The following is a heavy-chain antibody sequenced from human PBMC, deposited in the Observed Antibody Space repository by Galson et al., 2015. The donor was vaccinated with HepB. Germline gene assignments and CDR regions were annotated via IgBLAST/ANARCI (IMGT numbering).Heavy chain of an antibody. CDR3: ARGSLGIFDY. V-gene: IGHV3-21*01. Sequence: LRLSCAASGFTFSSYSMNWVRQAPGKGLEWVSSISSSSSYIYYADSVKGRFTISRDNAKNSLYLQMNILRAEDTAVYYCARGSLGIFDYWGQGTLVTVSS. CDR2: ISSSSSYI. CDR1: GFTFSSYS. D-gene: IGHD3-10*01. J-gene: IGHJ4*02.